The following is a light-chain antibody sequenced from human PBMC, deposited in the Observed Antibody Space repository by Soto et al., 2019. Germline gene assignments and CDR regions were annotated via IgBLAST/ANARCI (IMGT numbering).Light chain of an antibody. Sequence: DIQMTQSPSTVSASVGDSVSITCRASQTIDTWVAWYQQKPGNAPELLIFEASHVKPGAPLRFSGSGSVTEFTLTISSVHPDDSANFSCQQCLTYPYPFGKGTRLEI. J-gene: IGKJ2*01. CDR3: QQCLTYPYP. V-gene: IGKV1-5*01. CDR2: EAS. CDR1: QTIDTW.